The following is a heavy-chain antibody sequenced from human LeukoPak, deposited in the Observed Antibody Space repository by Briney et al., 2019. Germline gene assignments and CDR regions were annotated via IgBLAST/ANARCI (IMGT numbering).Heavy chain of an antibody. J-gene: IGHJ4*02. CDR3: TTGFFVVDQR. Sequence: GGSLRLSCAASGFSFNTAWMHWIRQAPGKGLEWVGRIRSEADGGTTDCAAPVKGRFTISRDDSKNTLYLQMNSLKTEDTAMYYCTTGFFVVDQRWGQGTLVTVSS. V-gene: IGHV3-15*01. D-gene: IGHD2-21*01. CDR1: GFSFNTAW. CDR2: IRSEADGGTT.